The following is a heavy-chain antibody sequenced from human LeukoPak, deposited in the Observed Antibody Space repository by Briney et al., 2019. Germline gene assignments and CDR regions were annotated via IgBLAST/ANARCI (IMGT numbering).Heavy chain of an antibody. CDR2: ISYDGSNK. Sequence: GRSLRLSCAASEFTFSSYAMHWVRQAPGKGLEWVAVISYDGSNKFYADSVKGRFTISRDNSKNTLYLQMNSLRAEDTAVYYCAREAVTTNNYYYGMDVWGQGTTVTVSS. CDR3: AREAVTTNNYYYGMDV. CDR1: EFTFSSYA. D-gene: IGHD4-17*01. V-gene: IGHV3-30-3*01. J-gene: IGHJ6*02.